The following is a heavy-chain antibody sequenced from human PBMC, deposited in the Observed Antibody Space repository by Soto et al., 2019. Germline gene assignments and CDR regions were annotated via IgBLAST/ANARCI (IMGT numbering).Heavy chain of an antibody. J-gene: IGHJ3*02. CDR3: ARDDDSTEGFDI. V-gene: IGHV1-69*04. D-gene: IGHD1-1*01. CDR1: GGTFSSYT. CDR2: IIPILGIA. Sequence: ASVKVSCKASGGTFSSYTISWVRQAPGQGLEWMGRIIPILGIANYAQKFQGRVTITADKSTSTAYMELSSLRSEDTAVYYCARDDDSTEGFDIWGQGTMVTVSS.